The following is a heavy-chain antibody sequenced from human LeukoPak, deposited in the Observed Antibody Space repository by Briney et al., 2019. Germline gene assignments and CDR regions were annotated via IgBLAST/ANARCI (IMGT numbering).Heavy chain of an antibody. D-gene: IGHD6-13*01. Sequence: ASVKVSCKVSGYTLTELSMHWVRQAPGKGLEWMGGFDPEDGETIYAQKFQGRVTMTEGTSTDTAYMELSSLRSEDTAVYYCATFFYTSWYRPLIVDYWGQGTLVTVSS. CDR2: FDPEDGET. J-gene: IGHJ4*02. CDR1: GYTLTELS. CDR3: ATFFYTSWYRPLIVDY. V-gene: IGHV1-24*01.